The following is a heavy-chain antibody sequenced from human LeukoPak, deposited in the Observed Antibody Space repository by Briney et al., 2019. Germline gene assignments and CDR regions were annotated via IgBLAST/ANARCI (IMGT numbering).Heavy chain of an antibody. J-gene: IGHJ5*02. CDR2: ISAYNGNT. CDR1: GYTFTGYY. CDR3: ARVGPIAAAGTNWFDP. D-gene: IGHD6-13*01. Sequence: GASVKVSCKASGYTFTGYYMHWVRQAPGQGLEWMGWISAYNGNTNYAQKLQGRVTMTTDTSTSTAYMELRSLRSDDTAVYYCARVGPIAAAGTNWFDPWGQGTLVTVSS. V-gene: IGHV1-18*04.